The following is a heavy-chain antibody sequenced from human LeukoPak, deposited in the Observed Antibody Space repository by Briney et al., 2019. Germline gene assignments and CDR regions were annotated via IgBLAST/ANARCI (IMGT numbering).Heavy chain of an antibody. V-gene: IGHV3-48*03. CDR3: ARDPHGALPNWGLDY. J-gene: IGHJ4*02. D-gene: IGHD7-27*01. CDR1: GFTFSSYE. Sequence: GGSLRLSCAASGFTFSSYEMNWVRQAPGKGLEWVSYISSSGSTIYYADSVKGRFTISRDNAKDSLYLQMNSLRAEDTAVYYCARDPHGALPNWGLDYWGQGTLVTVSS. CDR2: ISSSGSTI.